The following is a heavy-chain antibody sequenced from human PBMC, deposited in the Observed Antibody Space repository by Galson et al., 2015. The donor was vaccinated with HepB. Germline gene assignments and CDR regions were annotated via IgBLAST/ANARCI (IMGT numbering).Heavy chain of an antibody. Sequence: SVKVSCKASGYKLTNYGLNWVRQAPGQGLEWMGWISSYNGNTNYAQKFQGRDTMTTDTSTSTAYMELRSLRSDDTAVYYCARDHTVTTKNWFDPWGQGTLVIVSS. J-gene: IGHJ5*02. V-gene: IGHV1-18*01. CDR3: ARDHTVTTKNWFDP. CDR2: ISSYNGNT. CDR1: GYKLTNYG. D-gene: IGHD4-17*01.